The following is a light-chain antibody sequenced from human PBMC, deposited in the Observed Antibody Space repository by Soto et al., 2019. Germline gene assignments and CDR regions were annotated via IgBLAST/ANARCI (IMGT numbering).Light chain of an antibody. J-gene: IGKJ1*01. CDR1: QSVSRY. CDR2: GAS. V-gene: IGKV3-15*01. Sequence: EIVLTHSPATLSLSPWEIATLSCRASQSVSRYLAWYQQKPGQAPRLLIYGASTRATGIPARFSGSGSGTEFTLTISSLQSEDFAVYYCQQYNNWPVFGQGTKVDIK. CDR3: QQYNNWPV.